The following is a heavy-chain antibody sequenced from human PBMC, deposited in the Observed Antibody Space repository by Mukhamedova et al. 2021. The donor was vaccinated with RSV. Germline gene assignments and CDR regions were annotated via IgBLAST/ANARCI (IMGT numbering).Heavy chain of an antibody. D-gene: IGHD6-13*01. Sequence: APGKGLEWVSGISWNSGSIGYADSVKGRFTIARDNAKNSLYLQMNSLRAEDTALHYCAKVGIATRDYFDYWGQGTLVTVPS. V-gene: IGHV3-9*01. J-gene: IGHJ4*02. CDR2: ISWNSGSI. CDR3: AKVGIATRDYFDY.